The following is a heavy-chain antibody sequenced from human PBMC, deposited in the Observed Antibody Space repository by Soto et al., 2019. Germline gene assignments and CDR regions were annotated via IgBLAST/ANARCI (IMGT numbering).Heavy chain of an antibody. Sequence: QVQLVESGGGVVQPGRSLRLSCAASGFTFSSYGMHWVRQAPGKGLEWVAVIWYDGSNKYYADSVKGRFTISRDNSENTLYLQMNSLRAEDTAVYYCAREAVAYRAPLDYWGQGTLVTVSS. CDR1: GFTFSSYG. CDR2: IWYDGSNK. CDR3: AREAVAYRAPLDY. D-gene: IGHD6-19*01. V-gene: IGHV3-33*01. J-gene: IGHJ4*02.